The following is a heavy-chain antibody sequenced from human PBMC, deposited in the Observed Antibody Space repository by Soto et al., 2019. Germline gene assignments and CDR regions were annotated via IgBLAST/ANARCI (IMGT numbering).Heavy chain of an antibody. V-gene: IGHV1-3*01. CDR3: ARGFPLWFDP. J-gene: IGHJ5*02. D-gene: IGHD3-16*02. CDR2: IIASYGNT. Sequence: VASVKVSCKASGCTSRNYVISRVRQAPGQGLEWMGWIIASYGNTTYAQKFQGRVTITRDTSASTAYMELSSLRSEDTAVYYCARGFPLWFDPWGQGTLVTVSS. CDR1: GCTSRNYV.